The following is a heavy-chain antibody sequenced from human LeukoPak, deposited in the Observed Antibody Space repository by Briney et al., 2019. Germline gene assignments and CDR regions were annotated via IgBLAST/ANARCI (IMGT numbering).Heavy chain of an antibody. CDR2: INPNSGGT. CDR1: GYTFTGYY. D-gene: IGHD3-10*01. Sequence: ASVKVSCKASGYTFTGYYMHWVRQAPGQGLEWMGWINPNSGGTNYAQKFQGRVTMTRDTSISTAYMELSRLRSDDTAVYYCARVADYGSYIDYWGQGTLVTVSS. J-gene: IGHJ4*02. CDR3: ARVADYGSYIDY. V-gene: IGHV1-2*02.